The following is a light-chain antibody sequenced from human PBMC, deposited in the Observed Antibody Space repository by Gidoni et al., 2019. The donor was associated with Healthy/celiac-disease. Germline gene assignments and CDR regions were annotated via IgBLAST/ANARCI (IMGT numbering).Light chain of an antibody. Sequence: QSVLTQPPSVSAAPGQRVTISCTGSSSNIGAGYDVHWYQQLPGTAPKLPIYGNSNRPSGVPDRFSGSKSGTSASLAITGLQAEDEADYYCQSYDSSLSVWVFGGGTKLTVL. CDR3: QSYDSSLSVWV. CDR1: SSNIGAGYD. CDR2: GNS. J-gene: IGLJ3*02. V-gene: IGLV1-40*01.